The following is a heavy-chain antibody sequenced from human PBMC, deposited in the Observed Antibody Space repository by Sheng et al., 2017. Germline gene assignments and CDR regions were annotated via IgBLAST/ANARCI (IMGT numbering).Heavy chain of an antibody. CDR2: IYYSGTT. CDR1: GGSISSSSYF. CDR3: ARFGRASDGTGKSWIDP. V-gene: IGHV4-39*07. D-gene: IGHD3-10*01. J-gene: IGHJ5*02. Sequence: QLQLQESGPGLVKPSETLSLTCSVSGGSISSSSYFWGWIRQPPGEGLEWIAGIYYSGTTYYNPSLRSRVTISVDRSQKQFSLKVTSVTAADTAVYYCARFGRASDGTGKSWIDPWGQGTLVTVSS.